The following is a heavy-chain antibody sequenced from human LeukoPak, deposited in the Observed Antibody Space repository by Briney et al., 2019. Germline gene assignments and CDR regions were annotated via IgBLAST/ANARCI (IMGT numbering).Heavy chain of an antibody. V-gene: IGHV3-7*05. CDR3: AREYYSDSSGSDY. Sequence: GGSLRLSCAVSGFTLSSYWMTWVRQAPGKGLQWVANINQDGSEKYSVDSVKGRFTISRDNAKNSLYLQMNSLRAEDTAVYYCAREYYSDSSGSDYWGQGTLVTVSS. D-gene: IGHD3-22*01. CDR2: INQDGSEK. CDR1: GFTLSSYW. J-gene: IGHJ4*02.